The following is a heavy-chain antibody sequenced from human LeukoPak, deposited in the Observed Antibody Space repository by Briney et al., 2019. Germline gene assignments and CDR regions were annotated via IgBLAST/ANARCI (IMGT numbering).Heavy chain of an antibody. J-gene: IGHJ5*02. V-gene: IGHV4-61*01. Sequence: SETLSLTCTVSGGSISSSSYYWSCIRQPPGKGLEWIGYIYYSGSTNYNPSLKSRVTISVDTSKNQFSLKLSSVTAADTAVYYCARAGIPLASYNWFDPWGQGTLVTVSS. D-gene: IGHD3-10*01. CDR3: ARAGIPLASYNWFDP. CDR2: IYYSGST. CDR1: GGSISSSSYY.